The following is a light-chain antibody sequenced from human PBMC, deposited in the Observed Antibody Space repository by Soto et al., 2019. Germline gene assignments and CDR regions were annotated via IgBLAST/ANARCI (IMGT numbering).Light chain of an antibody. Sequence: AIQLTQSPSSLSASVGDRVTIPCRAGHDISTSLAWYQQTPGKAPKLLIFDASTLESGVPSRFSGSGYGTNFTLTISSLQPEDFATYYCQQFQTYPMTFGGGTKVEIK. CDR2: DAS. J-gene: IGKJ4*01. CDR3: QQFQTYPMT. CDR1: HDISTS. V-gene: IGKV1-13*02.